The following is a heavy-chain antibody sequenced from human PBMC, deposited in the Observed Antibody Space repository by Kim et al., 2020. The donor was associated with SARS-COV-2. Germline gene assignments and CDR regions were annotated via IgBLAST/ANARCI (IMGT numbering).Heavy chain of an antibody. V-gene: IGHV4-59*13. CDR1: GGSISSYY. CDR2: IYYSGST. Sequence: SETLSLTCTVSGGSISSYYWSWIRQPPGKGLEWIGYIYYSGSTNYNPSLKSRVTLSVDTSKNQFSLKLSSVTAADTAVYYCARDRRYRYYYGMDVWGQGTTVTVSS. D-gene: IGHD3-16*02. J-gene: IGHJ6*02. CDR3: ARDRRYRYYYGMDV.